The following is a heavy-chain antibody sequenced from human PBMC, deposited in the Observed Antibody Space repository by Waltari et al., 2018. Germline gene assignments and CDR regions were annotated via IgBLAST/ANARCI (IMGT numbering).Heavy chain of an antibody. V-gene: IGHV5-51*01. CDR3: VRRPHYYGSGGGAFDI. J-gene: IGHJ3*02. Sequence: EVQLLQSGAEVKKPGESLKISCKGSGYSFTSYWIGWVRQMPGKGLEWMGIIYPGDSDTRYSPSFQGQVTISADKSISTAYLQWSSLKASDTAMYYCVRRPHYYGSGGGAFDIWGQGTMVTVSS. D-gene: IGHD3-10*01. CDR2: IYPGDSDT. CDR1: GYSFTSYW.